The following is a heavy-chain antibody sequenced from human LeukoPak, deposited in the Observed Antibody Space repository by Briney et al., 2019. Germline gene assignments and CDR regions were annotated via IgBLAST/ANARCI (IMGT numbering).Heavy chain of an antibody. CDR2: IYYSGST. Sequence: PSETLSLTCTVSGGSISSYYWSWIRQPPGKGLEWIGYIYYSGSTNHNPSLKSRVTTSVDTSKNQFSLKLSSVTAADTAVYYCARGLYGGNFNYWGQGTLVTVSS. CDR1: GGSISSYY. J-gene: IGHJ4*02. CDR3: ARGLYGGNFNY. D-gene: IGHD4/OR15-4a*01. V-gene: IGHV4-59*01.